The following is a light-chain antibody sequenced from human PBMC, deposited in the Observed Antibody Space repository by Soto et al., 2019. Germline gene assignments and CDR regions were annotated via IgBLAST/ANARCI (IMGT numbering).Light chain of an antibody. CDR2: GAS. CDR1: QSIGTS. V-gene: IGKV1-39*01. Sequence: DIQMTQSPSSLSASVGDRVNITCRASQSIGTSLNWYQQQPGKAPKLLIYGASRLQSGVPSRFAGRGSGTDFSLSFTILHPEDFASYYCQQSYSSPRTFGQGTRLDIK. J-gene: IGKJ2*01. CDR3: QQSYSSPRT.